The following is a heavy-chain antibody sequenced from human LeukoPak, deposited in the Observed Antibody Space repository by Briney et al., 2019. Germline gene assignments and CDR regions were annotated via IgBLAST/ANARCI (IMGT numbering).Heavy chain of an antibody. D-gene: IGHD5-18*01. CDR3: AKDFRVAMAPAYFDY. CDR2: IRYDGSNK. V-gene: IGHV3-30*02. CDR1: GFTFSNYG. Sequence: RSGGSLRLSCAASGFTFSNYGMQWVRQAPGKGLEWVAFIRYDGSNKYYADSVKGRFTISRDNSKNTLYPQMNSLRAEDTAVYYCAKDFRVAMAPAYFDYWGQGTLVTVSS. J-gene: IGHJ4*02.